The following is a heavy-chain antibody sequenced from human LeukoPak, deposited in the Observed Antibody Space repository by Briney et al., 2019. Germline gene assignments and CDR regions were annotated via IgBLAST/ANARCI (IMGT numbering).Heavy chain of an antibody. CDR2: LWYDGSNK. V-gene: IGHV3-33*01. D-gene: IGHD3-22*01. J-gene: IGHJ4*02. Sequence: GGPLRLSCGASGFTFTSYGMQGVRQSPGKGLGWGAVLWYDGSNKYYAHSVKGRFTISRDNSKNTLYLQMNSLRAEDTAVYYCARDFSPFYYDSSGYYNYWGQGTLVTVSS. CDR1: GFTFTSYG. CDR3: ARDFSPFYYDSSGYYNY.